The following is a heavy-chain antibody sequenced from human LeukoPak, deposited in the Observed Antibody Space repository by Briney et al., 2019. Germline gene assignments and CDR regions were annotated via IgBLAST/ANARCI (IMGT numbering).Heavy chain of an antibody. J-gene: IGHJ4*02. Sequence: GGSPRLSCSASGFTFRNYGMHWVRQAPGKGLEYVSTISSYGGSTYYADLVKGRFTISRDNSKNTLYLQMSSLRAEDTAVYYCVKDLYSYSFDYWGQGTLVTVSS. V-gene: IGHV3-64D*09. D-gene: IGHD2-8*01. CDR1: GFTFRNYG. CDR3: VKDLYSYSFDY. CDR2: ISSYGGST.